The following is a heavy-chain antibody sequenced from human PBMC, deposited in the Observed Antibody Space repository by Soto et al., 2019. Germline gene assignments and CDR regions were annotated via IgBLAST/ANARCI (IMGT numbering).Heavy chain of an antibody. CDR1: GFTFSIYA. D-gene: IGHD3-16*01. V-gene: IGHV3-30-3*01. CDR3: ARDWGMDLGFGYYYYGMDV. CDR2: ISYDGSNK. Sequence: PGGSLRLSCAASGFTFSIYAMHWVRQAPGKGLEWVAVISYDGSNKYYADSVKGRFTISRDNSKNTLYLQMNSLRAEDTAVYYCARDWGMDLGFGYYYYGMDVWGQGTTVTVSS. J-gene: IGHJ6*02.